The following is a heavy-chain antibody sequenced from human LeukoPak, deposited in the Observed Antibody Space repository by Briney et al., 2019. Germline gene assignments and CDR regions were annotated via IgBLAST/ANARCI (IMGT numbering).Heavy chain of an antibody. V-gene: IGHV3-7*01. D-gene: IGHD3-9*01. CDR1: GFTFSNYW. CDR3: ARATDILPSE. CDR2: IKQDGSDK. J-gene: IGHJ4*02. Sequence: TGGSLRLSCAASGFTFSNYWVNWVRQAPGKGLEWVAKIKQDGSDKYYVDSVKGRLTISRDNAKNSLYLQMNSLRAEGTAVYYCARATDILPSEWGQGTLVTVSS.